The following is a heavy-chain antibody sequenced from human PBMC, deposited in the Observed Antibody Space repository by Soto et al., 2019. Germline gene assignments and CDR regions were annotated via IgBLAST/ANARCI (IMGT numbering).Heavy chain of an antibody. D-gene: IGHD6-25*01. V-gene: IGHV3-7*03. CDR3: AKGYGYHFDS. CDR1: GFSFRNYW. CDR2: IKHDGSET. J-gene: IGHJ4*02. Sequence: VQLVESGGGLVQPGGSLRLSCAASGFSFRNYWMSWVRQAPGKGLEWVLSIKHDGSETYSVDSVKGRFTSSRDNAENSVYLQMHSLRAEDTAVYFCAKGYGYHFDSWGQGTRVTVSS.